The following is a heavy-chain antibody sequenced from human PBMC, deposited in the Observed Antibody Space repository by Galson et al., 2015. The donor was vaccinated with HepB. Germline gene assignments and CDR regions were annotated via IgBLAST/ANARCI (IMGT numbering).Heavy chain of an antibody. CDR2: ISYDGSNK. CDR1: GFTFSSYA. CDR3: ARVHYDFWNGYLTPYYYYGRDV. Sequence: SLRLSCAASGFTFSSYAMHWVRQAPGKGLEWVAVISYDGSNKYYADSVKGRFTISRDNSKNTLYLQMNSLRAEDTAVYYCARVHYDFWNGYLTPYYYYGRDVGGQVTTVTVSS. D-gene: IGHD3-3*01. J-gene: IGHJ6*02. V-gene: IGHV3-30-3*01.